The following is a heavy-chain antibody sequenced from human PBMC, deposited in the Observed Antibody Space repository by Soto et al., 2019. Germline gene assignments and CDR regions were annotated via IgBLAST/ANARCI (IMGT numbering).Heavy chain of an antibody. CDR1: GGSFSGYY. J-gene: IGHJ5*02. CDR2: INHSGST. Sequence: SETLSLTCAVYGGSFSGYYWSWIRQPPGKGLEWIGEINHSGSTNYNPSLKSRVTISVDTSKNQFSLKLSSVTAADTAVYYCARGLISGAYVRFGEPGVWFDPRGQGTLVTVSS. V-gene: IGHV4-34*01. D-gene: IGHD3-10*01. CDR3: ARGLISGAYVRFGEPGVWFDP.